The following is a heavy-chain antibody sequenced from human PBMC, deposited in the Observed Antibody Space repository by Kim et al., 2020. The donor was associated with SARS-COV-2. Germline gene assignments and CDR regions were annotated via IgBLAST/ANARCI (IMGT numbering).Heavy chain of an antibody. J-gene: IGHJ3*02. D-gene: IGHD5-12*01. CDR1: GGSISSGGYY. CDR3: ARTATFPFDI. Sequence: SETLSLTCTVSGGSISSGGYYWSWIRQHPGKGLEWIGYIYYSGSTYYNPSLKSRVTISVDTSKNQFSLKLSSVTAADTAVYYCARTATFPFDIWGQGTMVTVSS. CDR2: IYYSGST. V-gene: IGHV4-31*03.